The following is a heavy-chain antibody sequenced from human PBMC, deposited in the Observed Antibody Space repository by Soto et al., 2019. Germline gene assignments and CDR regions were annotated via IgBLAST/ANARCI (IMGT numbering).Heavy chain of an antibody. J-gene: IGHJ4*02. CDR1: GFPFSSYA. CDR2: ISGSGGST. V-gene: IGHV3-23*01. CDR3: AKLITMVRGVISPPSDFDY. Sequence: EVQLLESGGGLVQPGGSLRLSCSASGFPFSSYAMSWVRQAPGKGLEWVSAISGSGGSTYYADSVKGRFTISRDNSKNTLYLQMNILRAEDTAVYYCAKLITMVRGVISPPSDFDYWGQGTLVTVSS. D-gene: IGHD3-10*01.